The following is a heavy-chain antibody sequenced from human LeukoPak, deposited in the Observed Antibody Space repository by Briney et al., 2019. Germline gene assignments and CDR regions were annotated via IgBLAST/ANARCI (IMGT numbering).Heavy chain of an antibody. V-gene: IGHV4-59*08. CDR2: IFYTGST. CDR3: ARHPSSRPYFDY. J-gene: IGHJ4*02. D-gene: IGHD2-2*01. Sequence: SETLSLTCTVSGAFIINYYWSWIRQPPGKGLEWIGYIFYTGSTNYNPSLKSRVTISVDTSKNQFSLKLSSVTAADTAMYYCARHPSSRPYFDYWAQGALVTVSS. CDR1: GAFIINYY.